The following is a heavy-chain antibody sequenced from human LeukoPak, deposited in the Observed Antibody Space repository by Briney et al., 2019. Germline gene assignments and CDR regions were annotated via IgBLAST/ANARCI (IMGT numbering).Heavy chain of an antibody. V-gene: IGHV1-18*01. CDR2: ISAYNGNA. J-gene: IGHJ6*02. D-gene: IGHD3-10*01. CDR3: ARDPGYYYYGSGSYTPYYYGMDV. Sequence: ASVKVSCKASGYTFTSYGISGVRQAPGQGLEWMGWISAYNGNANYAQKLQGRVTMTTDTSTSTAYMELRSLRSDDTAVYCCARDPGYYYYGSGSYTPYYYGMDVWGQGTTVTVSS. CDR1: GYTFTSYG.